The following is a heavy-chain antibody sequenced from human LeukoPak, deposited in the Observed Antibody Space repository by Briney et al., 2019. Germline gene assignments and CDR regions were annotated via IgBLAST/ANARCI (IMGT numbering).Heavy chain of an antibody. V-gene: IGHV1-69*13. Sequence: GASVKVSCTASGGTFSSYAISWVRQAPGQRLEWMGGIIPIFGTANYAQKFQGRVTITADESTSTAYMELSSLRSEDTAVYYCARVGPYNWFDPWGQGTLVTVSS. CDR3: ARVGPYNWFDP. CDR2: IIPIFGTA. J-gene: IGHJ5*02. CDR1: GGTFSSYA.